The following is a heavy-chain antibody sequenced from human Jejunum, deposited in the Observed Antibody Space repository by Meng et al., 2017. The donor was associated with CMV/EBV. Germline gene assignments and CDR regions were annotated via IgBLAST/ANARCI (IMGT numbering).Heavy chain of an antibody. CDR2: IHSGGNT. V-gene: IGHV3-66*02. D-gene: IGHD2-2*02. J-gene: IGHJ3*02. CDR3: ARKGYCSGTDCYRDFDI. Sequence: TVSSNYMTWVRQAPGKGLEWVSAIHSGGNTYYPDSVKGRFTISRDNSKNTLYLQMNSLRAEDTAVYFCARKGYCSGTDCYRDFDIWGHGTMVTVSS. CDR1: TVSSNY.